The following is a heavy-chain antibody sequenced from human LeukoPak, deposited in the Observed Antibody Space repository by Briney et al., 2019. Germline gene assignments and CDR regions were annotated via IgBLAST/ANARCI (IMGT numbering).Heavy chain of an antibody. Sequence: PGRSLRLSCAASGFTFSSYGMHWVRQAPGKGLEWVAVISYDGSNKYYADSVKGRFTISRDNSKNTLYLQMNSLRAEDTAVYYCARGSNRRPYYYDSSGYSDFDYWGQGTLVTVSS. V-gene: IGHV3-30*03. D-gene: IGHD3-22*01. CDR3: ARGSNRRPYYYDSSGYSDFDY. CDR1: GFTFSSYG. J-gene: IGHJ4*02. CDR2: ISYDGSNK.